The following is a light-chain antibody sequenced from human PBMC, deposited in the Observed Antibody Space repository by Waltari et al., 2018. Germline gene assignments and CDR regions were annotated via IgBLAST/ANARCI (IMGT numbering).Light chain of an antibody. CDR2: DVS. CDR1: SSDIGNYNY. Sequence: QSALTQPASVSGSPGQSITISCTGTSSDIGNYNYISWYKQQPGKAPKLMIYDVSKRPSGVSIRFSGSKSGNTASLPLSGLQAEDESDYYCSAYTSSATAVFGTGTRFTVL. CDR3: SAYTSSATAV. J-gene: IGLJ1*01. V-gene: IGLV2-14*03.